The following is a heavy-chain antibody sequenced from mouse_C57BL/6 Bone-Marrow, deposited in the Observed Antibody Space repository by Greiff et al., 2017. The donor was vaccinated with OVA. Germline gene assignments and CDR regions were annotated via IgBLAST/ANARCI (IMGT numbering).Heavy chain of an antibody. V-gene: IGHV1-80*01. CDR2: IYPGDGDT. CDR3: ARADGYLLWDY. J-gene: IGHJ2*01. D-gene: IGHD2-3*01. Sequence: VQLQQSGAELVKPGASVKISCKASGYAFSSYWMNWVKQRPGKGLEWIGQIYPGDGDTNYNGKFKGKATLTADKSSSKAYMQLSSLTSEDSAVYFCARADGYLLWDYWGQGTTLTVSS. CDR1: GYAFSSYW.